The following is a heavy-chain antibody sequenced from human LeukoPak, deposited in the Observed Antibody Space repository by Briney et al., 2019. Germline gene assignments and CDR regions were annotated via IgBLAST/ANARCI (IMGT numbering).Heavy chain of an antibody. Sequence: ASLKVSCKASGYTFTGYYMHWVRQAPGQGLEWMGWISPNSSGTNYAQKFQGRVTMTRDTSISTAYMELSRLRSDDTAVYYCERDQYCTNGVCNNFDYWGQGTLVTVSS. CDR3: ERDQYCTNGVCNNFDY. D-gene: IGHD2-8*01. J-gene: IGHJ4*02. V-gene: IGHV1-2*02. CDR1: GYTFTGYY. CDR2: ISPNSSGT.